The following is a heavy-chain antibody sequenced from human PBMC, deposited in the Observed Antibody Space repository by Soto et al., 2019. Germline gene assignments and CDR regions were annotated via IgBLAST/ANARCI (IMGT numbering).Heavy chain of an antibody. D-gene: IGHD2-21*01. CDR1: GFTFNTYD. V-gene: IGHV3-21*01. J-gene: IGHJ5*02. CDR3: VRSGTARLLRHSWFDT. Sequence: VQLVESGGGLVKPGGSLRLSCAASGFTFNTYDMNWVRQAPGKGLEWVSSITTSSAYIYYADSLKGRITISRDNAKNSLFLQINSLRAEDTAVYYCVRSGTARLLRHSWFDTWGQGTLVTVSS. CDR2: ITTSSAYI.